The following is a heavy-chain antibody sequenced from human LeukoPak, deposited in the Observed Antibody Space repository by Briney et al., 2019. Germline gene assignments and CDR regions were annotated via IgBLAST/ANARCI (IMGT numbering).Heavy chain of an antibody. D-gene: IGHD3-22*01. CDR3: ARGVGPRSYYDSSGPTPFDY. CDR2: IYYSGST. CDR1: GGSVSSGSYY. V-gene: IGHV4-61*01. J-gene: IGHJ4*02. Sequence: PSETLSLTCTVSGGSVSSGSYYWSWIRQPPGKGLEWIGYIYYSGSTNYSPSLKSRVTISVDTSKNQFSLKLSSVTAADTAVYYCARGVGPRSYYDSSGPTPFDYWGQGTLVTVSS.